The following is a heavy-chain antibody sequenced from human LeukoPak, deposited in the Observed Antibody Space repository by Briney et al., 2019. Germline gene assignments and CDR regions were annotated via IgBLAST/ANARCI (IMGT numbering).Heavy chain of an antibody. J-gene: IGHJ4*02. Sequence: PGGSLRLSCAASGFTFSSYAMSWVRQAPGKGLEWVSAISGSGGSTYYADSVKGRFTISRDNSKNTLYLQMNSLRAEDTAVYYCAKESGLSGSGSYYNPADYWGQGTLVTVSS. V-gene: IGHV3-23*01. CDR2: ISGSGGST. CDR3: AKESGLSGSGSYYNPADY. CDR1: GFTFSSYA. D-gene: IGHD3-10*01.